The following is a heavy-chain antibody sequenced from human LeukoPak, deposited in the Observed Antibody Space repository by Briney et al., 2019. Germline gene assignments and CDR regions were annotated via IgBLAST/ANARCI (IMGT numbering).Heavy chain of an antibody. CDR3: AKEGEGHIAMKALLTRDLDY. CDR2: IHYTGST. CDR1: GGSISGYF. Sequence: PSETLSLTCTVSGGSISGYFWSWIRQPPGKGLEWIGHIHYTGSTNYNPSHQSRVTISVDTSKKQFSLKLSSVTAADTAVYYCAKEGEGHIAMKALLTRDLDYWGQGALVTVSS. V-gene: IGHV4-59*01. D-gene: IGHD3-22*01. J-gene: IGHJ4*02.